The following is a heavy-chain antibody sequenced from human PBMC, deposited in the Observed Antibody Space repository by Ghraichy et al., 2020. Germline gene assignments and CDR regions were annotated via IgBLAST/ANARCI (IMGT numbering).Heavy chain of an antibody. J-gene: IGHJ6*02. CDR1: GFSLSGYS. CDR3: ARGSRVVRFYYYDGMDV. V-gene: IGHV3-48*02. D-gene: IGHD4-23*01. Sequence: GSLRLSCVGSGFSLSGYSMNWVRQSPGKGLEWLSYITSSSRTQSYADSVKGRFTLSRDNAQNSLYLQMNSLKDEDTAVYYCARGSRVVRFYYYDGMDVWGQGTTVTVSS. CDR2: ITSSSRTQ.